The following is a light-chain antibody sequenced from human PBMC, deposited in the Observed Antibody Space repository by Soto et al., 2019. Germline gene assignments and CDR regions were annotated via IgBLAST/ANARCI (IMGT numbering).Light chain of an antibody. V-gene: IGLV3-21*02. CDR1: KIGRTI. CDR3: QVWASTAEFFV. J-gene: IGLJ1*01. CDR2: DDT. Sequence: SSELTQPPSVSVAPGQTANSTCGGDKIGRTIVHWYKQRPGQAPMAVVFDDTDRPSRIRDRISASRSGDTATLTMSRDDAGDDADYYCQVWASTAEFFVFGSGTKGTVL.